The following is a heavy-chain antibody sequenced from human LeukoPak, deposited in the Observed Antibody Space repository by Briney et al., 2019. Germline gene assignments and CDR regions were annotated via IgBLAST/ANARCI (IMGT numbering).Heavy chain of an antibody. CDR1: GGSISSSSYY. Sequence: SETLSLTCTVSGGSISSSSYYWGWIRQPQGKGLEWIGEINHSGSTNYNPSLKSRVTISVDTSKNQFSLKLSSVTAADTAVYYCARGLPGHSSSWYQQNTEEKNWFDPWGQGTLVTVSS. J-gene: IGHJ5*02. V-gene: IGHV4-39*07. D-gene: IGHD6-13*01. CDR3: ARGLPGHSSSWYQQNTEEKNWFDP. CDR2: INHSGST.